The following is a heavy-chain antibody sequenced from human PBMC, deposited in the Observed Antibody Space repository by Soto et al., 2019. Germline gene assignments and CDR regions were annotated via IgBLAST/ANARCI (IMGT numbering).Heavy chain of an antibody. CDR3: AKGWRLYNAFDI. CDR2: ISGSGGST. CDR1: GFNFRSYA. J-gene: IGHJ3*02. Sequence: GGSLRLSCAASGFNFRSYAMSWVRKAQGKGLEWVSAISGSGGSTYYADSVKGRFTISRDNSKSTLYLQMNSLRAEDTAVYYCAKGWRLYNAFDICGQGTMVTVSS. V-gene: IGHV3-23*01. D-gene: IGHD3-16*02.